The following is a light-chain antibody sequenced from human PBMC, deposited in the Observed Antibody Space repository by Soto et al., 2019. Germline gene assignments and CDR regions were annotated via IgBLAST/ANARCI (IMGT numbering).Light chain of an antibody. V-gene: IGKV3D-20*01. CDR2: DAS. Sequence: IEMTQSPSSLSASVGDRVTITCRASQGIGSDLAWYQQKPGLAPRLLIYDASSRATGIPDRFSGSGSGTDFTLTISRLEPEDFAVYYCQQYGSSPYTFGQGTKLEIK. CDR1: QGIGSD. J-gene: IGKJ2*01. CDR3: QQYGSSPYT.